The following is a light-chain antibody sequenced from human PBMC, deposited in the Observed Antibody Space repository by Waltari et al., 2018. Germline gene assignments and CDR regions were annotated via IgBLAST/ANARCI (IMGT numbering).Light chain of an antibody. CDR3: QVRDSNTAV. V-gene: IGLV3-9*01. J-gene: IGLJ7*01. CDR2: RDN. Sequence: SYELTQPLSVSVAPGPTATITCGGNNIGRKSVHWYQQKPGQAPVLVIYRDNNRPSGIPDRFSGSNSGNTATLTINGAQVGDEADYYCQVRDSNTAVFGGGTHLTVL. CDR1: NIGRKS.